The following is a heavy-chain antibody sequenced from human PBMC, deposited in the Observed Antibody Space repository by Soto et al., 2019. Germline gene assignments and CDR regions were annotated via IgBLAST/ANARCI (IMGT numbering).Heavy chain of an antibody. J-gene: IGHJ5*02. CDR2: ITTSGTTM. CDR3: ARHGGTFDP. CDR1: GFIVSDYD. V-gene: IGHV3-11*01. D-gene: IGHD1-7*01. Sequence: QVQVVESGGGLVKPGGSLRLSCAASGFIVSDYDMTWIRQAPGKGLEWVSCITTSGTTMYYTDSMKGRFTISRDSAKNSVYLQMNNLRDEDTAIYYCARHGGTFDPWGQGTLVSVSS.